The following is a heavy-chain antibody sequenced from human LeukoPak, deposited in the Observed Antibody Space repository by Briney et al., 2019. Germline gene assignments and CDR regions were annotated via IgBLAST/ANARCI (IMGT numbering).Heavy chain of an antibody. V-gene: IGHV3-30*02. CDR2: IRYDGNNK. CDR3: AKDRWGAVASFDY. CDR1: GFNLSSYG. D-gene: IGHD6-19*01. J-gene: IGHJ4*02. Sequence: PGGSLRLSCAASGFNLSSYGMHWVRQAPGKGLEWVAVIRYDGNNKYYADSVKGRFTISRDNSKNMLYLQMNSLGTEDTAVYYCAKDRWGAVASFDYWGQGTLVTVSS.